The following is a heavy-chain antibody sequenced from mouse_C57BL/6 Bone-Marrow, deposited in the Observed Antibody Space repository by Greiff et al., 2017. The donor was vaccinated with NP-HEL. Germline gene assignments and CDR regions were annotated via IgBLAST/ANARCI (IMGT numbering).Heavy chain of an antibody. CDR2: ISNGGGST. CDR3: ARRDGYPAWFAY. CDR1: GFTFSDYY. J-gene: IGHJ3*01. V-gene: IGHV5-12*01. D-gene: IGHD2-3*01. Sequence: VQLKESGGGLVQPGGSLKLSCAASGFTFSDYYMYWVRQTPEKRLEWVAYISNGGGSTYYPDTVKGRFTISRDNAKNTLYLQMSRLKSEDTAMYYCARRDGYPAWFAYWGQGTLVTVSA.